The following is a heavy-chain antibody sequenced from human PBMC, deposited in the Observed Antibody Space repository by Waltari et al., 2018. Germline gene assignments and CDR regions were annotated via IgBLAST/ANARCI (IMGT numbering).Heavy chain of an antibody. V-gene: IGHV3-30*18. CDR3: ANWLPSVG. CDR1: GFTFRSHG. Sequence: QVQLVESGGGVVQPGRSLSLSSAASGFTFRSHGMHWVRQAPGKGLEGVAVISYDGSNKYYEDSVKGRFTISRDKSKNTLYLQINSLRAEDTAVYYCANWLPSVGWGQGTLVTVSS. J-gene: IGHJ4*02. D-gene: IGHD5-18*01. CDR2: ISYDGSNK.